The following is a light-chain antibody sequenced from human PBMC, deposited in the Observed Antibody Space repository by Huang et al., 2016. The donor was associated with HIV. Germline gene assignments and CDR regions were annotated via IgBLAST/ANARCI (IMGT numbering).Light chain of an antibody. J-gene: IGKJ2*01. CDR2: DAS. CDR3: QQYDNLRYT. Sequence: DIQMTQSPSSLSASVGDRVTITCQASQDISNYLNWYQQKPGKAPKLLIYDASNVETGVPSRFSGSGSRTDFTFTISSLQPEDVATYYCQQYDNLRYTFGQGTKLEIK. CDR1: QDISNY. V-gene: IGKV1-33*01.